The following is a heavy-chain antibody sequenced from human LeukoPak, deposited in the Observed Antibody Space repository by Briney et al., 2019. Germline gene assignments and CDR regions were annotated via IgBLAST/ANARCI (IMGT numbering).Heavy chain of an antibody. CDR2: IQHDGSNK. V-gene: IGHV3-30*02. J-gene: IGHJ4*02. CDR1: GFTFSDYN. CDR3: AKITYYDILTGYLVAPYFDY. Sequence: SGGSLRLSCAASGFTFSDYNMHWVRQAPAKGLEWVAFIQHDGSNKYYVDSVKGRFTISRDKPKNTLYLQMNSLRAEDTAVYYCAKITYYDILTGYLVAPYFDYWGQGTLVTVSS. D-gene: IGHD3-9*01.